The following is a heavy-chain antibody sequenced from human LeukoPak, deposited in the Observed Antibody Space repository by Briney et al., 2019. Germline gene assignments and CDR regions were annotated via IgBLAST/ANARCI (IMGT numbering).Heavy chain of an antibody. D-gene: IGHD6-25*01. CDR2: INPSGGST. CDR3: ARVLGGYLDDFDY. V-gene: IGHV1-46*01. CDR1: GYTFTSYY. Sequence: ASVKVSCKASGYTFTSYYMHWVRQAPGQGLEWMGIINPSGGSTSYAQKLQGRVTMTTDTSTSTAYMELRSLRSDDTAVYYCARVLGGYLDDFDYWGQGTLVTVSS. J-gene: IGHJ4*02.